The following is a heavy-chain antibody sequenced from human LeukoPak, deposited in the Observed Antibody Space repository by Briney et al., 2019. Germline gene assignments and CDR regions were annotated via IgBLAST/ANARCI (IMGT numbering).Heavy chain of an antibody. CDR2: ISWNSGSI. J-gene: IGHJ4*02. CDR1: GFTFGDYA. CDR3: AKASGYSFGHFDY. D-gene: IGHD5-18*01. V-gene: IGHV3-9*03. Sequence: PGGSLRLSCAASGFTFGDYAMHWVRQAPGKGLEWVSGISWNSGSICYADSVKGRFTISRDNAKNSLYLQMNDLRAEDMASYYCAKASGYSFGHFDYWGQGTLVTVSS.